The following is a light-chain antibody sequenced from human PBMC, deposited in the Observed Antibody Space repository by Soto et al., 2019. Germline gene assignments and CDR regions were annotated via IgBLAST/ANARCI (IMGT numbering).Light chain of an antibody. CDR1: QSIRSY. CDR2: AAS. CDR3: QLTYSTLLT. J-gene: IGKJ1*01. Sequence: DAQMTQSPSSLSASVGDRVTITCRASQSIRSYLSWYQQNPGKAPKVLIYAASTLQSGVPSRFSGSGSGSDFTLTISRLLSEDSATDYCQLTYSTLLTFRQGT. V-gene: IGKV1-39*01.